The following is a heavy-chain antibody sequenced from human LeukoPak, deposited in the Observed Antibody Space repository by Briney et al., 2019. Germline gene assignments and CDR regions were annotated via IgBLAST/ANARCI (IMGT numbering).Heavy chain of an antibody. J-gene: IGHJ4*02. CDR1: GGSISSGNYY. CDR3: ASDYYGSGSYYRLDY. Sequence: SQTLSLTCTVSGGSISSGNYYWSWIRQPPGKGLEWIGYIYYSGSTYYNPSLKSRVTTSVDTSKNQFSLKLSSVTAADTAVYYCASDYYGSGSYYRLDYWGQGILVTVSS. CDR2: IYYSGST. D-gene: IGHD3-10*01. V-gene: IGHV4-30-4*01.